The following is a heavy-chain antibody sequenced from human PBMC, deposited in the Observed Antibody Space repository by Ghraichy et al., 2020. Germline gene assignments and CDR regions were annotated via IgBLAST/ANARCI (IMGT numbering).Heavy chain of an antibody. V-gene: IGHV4-59*01. CDR2: ISYSGNT. Sequence: SETLSLTCTVSGASLTNYYWSWIRQAPGKGLEWIGYISYSGNTHYNTSLQSRITISIDTSKNQSSLRLNSVTAADTAVYYCARANFYCTNSRGAFEIWGHGTMVTVSS. J-gene: IGHJ3*02. CDR3: ARANFYCTNSRGAFEI. CDR1: GASLTNYY. D-gene: IGHD2-8*01.